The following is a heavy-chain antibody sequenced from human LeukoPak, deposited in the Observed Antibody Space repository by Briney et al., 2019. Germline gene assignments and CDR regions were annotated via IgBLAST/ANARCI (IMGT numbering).Heavy chain of an antibody. V-gene: IGHV1-46*01. CDR3: ARESAPATRYYYYYYGMDV. J-gene: IGHJ6*02. CDR2: INPSGGGT. Sequence: ASVKVSCKASGYTFTSYYMHWVRQAPGQGLEWMGIINPSGGGTSYAQKFQGRVTMTRDTSTSTVYMELSGLRSEDTAVYYCARESAPATRYYYYYYGMDVWGQGTTVTVSS. CDR1: GYTFTSYY. D-gene: IGHD2-15*01.